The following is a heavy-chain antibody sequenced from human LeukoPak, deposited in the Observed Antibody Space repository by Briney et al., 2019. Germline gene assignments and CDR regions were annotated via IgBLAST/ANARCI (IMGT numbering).Heavy chain of an antibody. CDR2: ISAYNGNT. D-gene: IGHD2-2*01. J-gene: IGHJ5*02. V-gene: IGHV1-18*01. CDR3: ARGRGRVCSSTSCRNWFDP. CDR1: GYTFTSYG. Sequence: ASVKVSCKASGYTFTSYGISWVRQAPGQGLEWMGWISAYNGNTNYAQKLQGRVTMTTDTSTSTAYMELRSLRSDDTAVYYCARGRGRVCSSTSCRNWFDPWGQGTLVTVSS.